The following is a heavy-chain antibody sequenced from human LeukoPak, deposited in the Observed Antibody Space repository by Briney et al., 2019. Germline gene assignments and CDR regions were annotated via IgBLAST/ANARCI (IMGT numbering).Heavy chain of an antibody. V-gene: IGHV3-66*01. J-gene: IGHJ4*02. CDR1: GFSVSSNY. CDR3: ARASLYGSGSYYSDY. Sequence: GGSLRLSCAGTGFSVSSNYFNWVRQAPGQGLEWVSVIYSDGRTFYADSVKARFTISRDNSKNTLYLQMDSLRAEDTAVYYCARASLYGSGSYYSDYWGQGTLVTVSS. CDR2: IYSDGRT. D-gene: IGHD3-10*01.